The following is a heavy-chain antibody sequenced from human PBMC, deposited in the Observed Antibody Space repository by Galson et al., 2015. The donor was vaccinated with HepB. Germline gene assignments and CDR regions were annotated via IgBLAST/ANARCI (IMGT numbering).Heavy chain of an antibody. CDR2: ISGSGGST. CDR1: GFTFSSYA. Sequence: SLRLSCAASGFTFSSYAMSWVRQAPGKGLEWVSAISGSGGSTYYADSVKGRFTISRDNSKNTLYLQMNSLRAEDTAVYYCAKDDLDYDILTGYFNLFDYWGQGTLVTVSS. CDR3: AKDDLDYDILTGYFNLFDY. V-gene: IGHV3-23*01. J-gene: IGHJ4*02. D-gene: IGHD3-9*01.